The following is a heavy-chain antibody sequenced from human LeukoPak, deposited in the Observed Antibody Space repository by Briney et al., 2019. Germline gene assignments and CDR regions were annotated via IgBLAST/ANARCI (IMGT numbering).Heavy chain of an antibody. Sequence: GGSLRLSCAASGLIFDDYGMSWVRQVPGKGLEWFCGINGIGSVTAFADSVRGGFTISSANDTNFLFLDMHSPRVEATAFYRCARKGVGGELGGFDYWGQGTLVTASS. CDR1: GLIFDDYG. CDR2: INGIGSVT. CDR3: ARKGVGGELGGFDY. J-gene: IGHJ4*02. V-gene: IGHV3-20*01. D-gene: IGHD3-16*01.